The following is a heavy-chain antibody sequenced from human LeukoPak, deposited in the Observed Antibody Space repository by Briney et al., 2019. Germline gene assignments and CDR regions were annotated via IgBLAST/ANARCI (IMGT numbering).Heavy chain of an antibody. CDR3: ARSDCSTTSCVAYYGMDV. CDR2: IYYSGST. Sequence: PSETLSLTCTVSGGSISNYYWNWIRQPPGKGLEWIGYIYYSGSTNYNPSLESRVTISVDTSKNQFSLKLSSMTAADTAVYYCARSDCSTTSCVAYYGMDVWGQGTTVTVSS. J-gene: IGHJ6*02. V-gene: IGHV4-59*08. D-gene: IGHD2-2*01. CDR1: GGSISNYY.